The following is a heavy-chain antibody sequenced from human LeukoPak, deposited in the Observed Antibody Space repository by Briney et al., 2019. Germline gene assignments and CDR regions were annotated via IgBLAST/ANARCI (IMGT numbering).Heavy chain of an antibody. CDR2: IYYSGST. V-gene: IGHV4-59*01. CDR3: ARDRVGRRYGTDV. Sequence: SETLSLTCTVSGGSISSYYWNWIRQPPGKGLEWIGYIYYSGSTNYNPSLKSRVTISVDTSKNQFSLKLSSVTAADTAVYYCARDRVGRRYGTDVWGQGTTVTVSS. CDR1: GGSISSYY. D-gene: IGHD2-15*01. J-gene: IGHJ6*02.